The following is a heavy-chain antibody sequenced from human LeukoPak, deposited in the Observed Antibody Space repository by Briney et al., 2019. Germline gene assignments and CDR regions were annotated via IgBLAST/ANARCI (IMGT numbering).Heavy chain of an antibody. D-gene: IGHD5-18*01. Sequence: PGGSLRLSCAASGFTSSKVWMSWVRQAPGKGLEWVSVIYSGGSTYYADSVKGRFTISRDNSKNTLYLQMNNLRVEDTAVYFCARYHTALNYWGQGTLVTASS. CDR2: IYSGGST. V-gene: IGHV3-53*01. J-gene: IGHJ4*02. CDR1: GFTSSKVW. CDR3: ARYHTALNY.